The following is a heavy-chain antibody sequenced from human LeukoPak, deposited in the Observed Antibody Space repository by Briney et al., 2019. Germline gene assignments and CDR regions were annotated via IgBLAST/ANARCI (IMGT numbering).Heavy chain of an antibody. CDR1: GFSFSQYW. CDR3: VRDYSSSAWASMGY. Sequence: GGSLRLSCAASGFSFSQYWMNWVRQAPGQGLESVSHIKQDGSQKFYLDPVAGRFTISRDNAKNSLYLQMNNVRTEDTAIYYCVRDYSSSAWASMGYWGQGALVTVSS. J-gene: IGHJ4*02. CDR2: IKQDGSQK. V-gene: IGHV3-7*03. D-gene: IGHD2-2*01.